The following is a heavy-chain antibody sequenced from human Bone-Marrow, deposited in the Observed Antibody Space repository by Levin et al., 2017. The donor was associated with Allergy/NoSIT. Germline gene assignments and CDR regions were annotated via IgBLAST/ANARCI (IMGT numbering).Heavy chain of an antibody. J-gene: IGHJ6*02. D-gene: IGHD2/OR15-2a*01. CDR3: TKVGDVSEYYYAVDV. Sequence: SETLSLTCVVSGASLTTTNWWSWVRHTPGKGLEWIGQVYHRGSTNYNPSLRGRVSISLDKSRNEFSLKLISVTATDTATYYCTKVGDVSEYYYAVDVWGPGAPVTVSS. CDR2: VYHRGST. V-gene: IGHV4-4*02. CDR1: GASLTTTNW.